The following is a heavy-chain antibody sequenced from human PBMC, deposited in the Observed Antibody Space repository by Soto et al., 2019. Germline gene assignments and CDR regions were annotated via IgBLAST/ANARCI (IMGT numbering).Heavy chain of an antibody. CDR2: IYYSGST. D-gene: IGHD1-26*01. J-gene: IGHJ5*02. V-gene: IGHV4-39*01. CDR1: GGSITSSSYY. Sequence: QLHLRESGPGLVKPSETLSLTCTVSGGSITSSSYYWGWIRQPPGKGLEWIGSIYYSGSTYYNPSLKRRVTLSVDTSKTQFSLKLSSVTAADTAVYYCATQEVGGTYVYTFDPWGQGTLVTVSS. CDR3: ATQEVGGTYVYTFDP.